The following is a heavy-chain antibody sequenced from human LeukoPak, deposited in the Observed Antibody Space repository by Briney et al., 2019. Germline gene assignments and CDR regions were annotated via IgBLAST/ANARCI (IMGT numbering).Heavy chain of an antibody. CDR2: ISSSGSTI. Sequence: GGSLRLSCAASGFTFSDYYMSWIRQAPGKGLEWVSYISSSGSTIYYADSVKGRFTTSRENAKNSLYLQMNSLRAEDTAVYYCARYYSGSFHSPILYWGQGTLVTVSS. D-gene: IGHD1-26*01. V-gene: IGHV3-11*01. CDR3: ARYYSGSFHSPILY. J-gene: IGHJ4*02. CDR1: GFTFSDYY.